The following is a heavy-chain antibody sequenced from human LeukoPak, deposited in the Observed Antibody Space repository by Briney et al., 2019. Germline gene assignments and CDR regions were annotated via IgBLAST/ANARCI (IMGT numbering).Heavy chain of an antibody. D-gene: IGHD6-19*01. V-gene: IGHV4-59*01. J-gene: IGHJ4*02. CDR3: ARTHYSSGRSLDY. CDR2: IYYSGST. CDR1: GGSISSYY. Sequence: SETLSLTCTVSGGSISSYYWSWIRQPPGKGLEWIGYIYYSGSTNYNPSLKSRVTISVDTSKNQFSLKLSSVTAADTAVYYCARTHYSSGRSLDYWGQGTLVTVSS.